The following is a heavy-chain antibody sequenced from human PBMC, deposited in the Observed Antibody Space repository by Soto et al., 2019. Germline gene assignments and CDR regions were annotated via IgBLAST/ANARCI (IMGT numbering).Heavy chain of an antibody. CDR1: GYTFTSYY. D-gene: IGHD3-9*01. Sequence: ASVKVSCKASGYTFTSYYMHWVRQAPGQGLEWMGIIYPSGGSTSYAQKFQGRVTMTRDTSTSTVYMELSSLRSEDTAVYYCARDHPTERYFDWLPYYYYYYGMDVWGQGTTVTVSS. V-gene: IGHV1-46*01. CDR3: ARDHPTERYFDWLPYYYYYYGMDV. CDR2: IYPSGGST. J-gene: IGHJ6*02.